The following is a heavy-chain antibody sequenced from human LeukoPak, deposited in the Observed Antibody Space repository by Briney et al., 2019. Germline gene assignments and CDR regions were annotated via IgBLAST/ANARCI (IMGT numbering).Heavy chain of an antibody. CDR3: ASQGIAVAGS. CDR1: GFTVSSNY. CDR2: ISSSSSTI. Sequence: GGSLRLSCAASGFTVSSNYMSWVRQAPGKGLEWVSYISSSSSTIYYADSVKGRFTISRDNAKNSLYLQMNSLRAEDTAVYYCASQGIAVAGSWGQGTLVTVSS. V-gene: IGHV3-48*04. D-gene: IGHD6-19*01. J-gene: IGHJ5*02.